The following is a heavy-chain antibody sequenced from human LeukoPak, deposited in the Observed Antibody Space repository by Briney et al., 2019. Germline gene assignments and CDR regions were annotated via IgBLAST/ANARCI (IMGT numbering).Heavy chain of an antibody. CDR1: GGSISSSNYY. V-gene: IGHV4-39*02. CDR3: ARDINTIFGVVTPSPPVGY. D-gene: IGHD3-3*01. J-gene: IGHJ4*02. Sequence: SETLSLTCTVSGGSISSSNYYWGWIRQPPGKGLEWIGSIFYSGSTYYNPSLNSRVTISVDTSKNQFSLKLNSVTAADTAVYYCARDINTIFGVVTPSPPVGYWGQGTLVTVSS. CDR2: IFYSGST.